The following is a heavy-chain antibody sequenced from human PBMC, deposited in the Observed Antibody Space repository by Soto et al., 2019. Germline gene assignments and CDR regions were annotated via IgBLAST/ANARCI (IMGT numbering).Heavy chain of an antibody. Sequence: GGSLRLSCAASGFTFSSYGMHWVRQAPGKGLEWVAVISYDGSNKYYADSVKGRFTISRDNSKNTLYLQMNSLRAEDTAVYYCAKDEYYDFWSGYYGVGYWGQGTLVTVSS. CDR3: AKDEYYDFWSGYYGVGY. J-gene: IGHJ4*02. CDR2: ISYDGSNK. V-gene: IGHV3-30*18. CDR1: GFTFSSYG. D-gene: IGHD3-3*01.